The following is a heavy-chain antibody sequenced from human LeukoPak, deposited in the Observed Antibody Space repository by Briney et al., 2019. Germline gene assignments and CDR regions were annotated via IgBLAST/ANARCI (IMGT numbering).Heavy chain of an antibody. V-gene: IGHV3-23*01. CDR1: GFTFSSYA. CDR2: NSGSGGST. CDR3: AKGGVVVVAATSGY. J-gene: IGHJ4*02. Sequence: GGSLRLSCAASGFTFSSYAMSWVRQAPGKGLEWVSANSGSGGSTYYADSVKGRFTISRDNSKNTLYLQMNSLRAEDTAVYYCAKGGVVVVAATSGYWGQGTLVTVSS. D-gene: IGHD2-15*01.